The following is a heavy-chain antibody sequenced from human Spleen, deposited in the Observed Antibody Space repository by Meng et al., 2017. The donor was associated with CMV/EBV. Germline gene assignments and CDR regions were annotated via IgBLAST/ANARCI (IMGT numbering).Heavy chain of an antibody. CDR1: GFTFSSYS. CDR3: ARAIAPLRFLEWLAAGGWFDP. CDR2: ISSSSSTI. J-gene: IGHJ5*02. D-gene: IGHD3-3*01. Sequence: GESLKISCAASGFTFSSYSMNWVRQAPGKGLERVSYISSSSSTIYYADSVKGRFTISRDNAKNSLYLQMNSLRAEDTAVYYCARAIAPLRFLEWLAAGGWFDPWGQGTLVTVS. V-gene: IGHV3-48*04.